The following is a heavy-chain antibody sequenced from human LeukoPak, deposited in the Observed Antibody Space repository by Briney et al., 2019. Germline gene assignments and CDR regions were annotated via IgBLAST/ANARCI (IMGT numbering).Heavy chain of an antibody. V-gene: IGHV1-46*01. J-gene: IGHJ4*02. CDR2: INPSGGST. CDR3: ARGEDTAMVTAGLLDY. D-gene: IGHD5-18*01. Sequence: GASVTVSCKASGYTFTSYYMHWVRQAPGQGLEWMGIINPSGGSTSYAQKFQGRVTMTRDMSTSTVYMELSSLRSEDTAVYYCARGEDTAMVTAGLLDYWGQGTLVTVSS. CDR1: GYTFTSYY.